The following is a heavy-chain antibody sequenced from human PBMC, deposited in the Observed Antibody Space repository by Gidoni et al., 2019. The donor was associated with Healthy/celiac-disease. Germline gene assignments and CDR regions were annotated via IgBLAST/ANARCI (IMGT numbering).Heavy chain of an antibody. J-gene: IGHJ3*02. Sequence: QLQLQESGPGLVKPSETLSLPCPVSGGSISSSSYYWGCIRQPPGKGLEWIGSIYYSGSTYYNPSLKSRVTISVDTSKNQFSLKLSSVTAADTAVYYCAREGIVVVTASRDAFDIWGQGTMVTVSS. CDR1: GGSISSSSYY. V-gene: IGHV4-39*07. CDR2: IYYSGST. CDR3: AREGIVVVTASRDAFDI. D-gene: IGHD2-21*02.